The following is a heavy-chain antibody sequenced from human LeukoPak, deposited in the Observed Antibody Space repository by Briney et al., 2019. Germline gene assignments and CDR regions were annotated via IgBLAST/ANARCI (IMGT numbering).Heavy chain of an antibody. Sequence: GRSLRLSCAASGFTFSSYGMHWVRQAPGKGLEWVAVIWYDGSNKYYADSVKGRFTISRDNSKNTLYLQMNSLRAEDTAVYYCAGSEENYYDSSGYPDAFDIWGQGTMVTVSS. CDR2: IWYDGSNK. CDR1: GFTFSSYG. V-gene: IGHV3-33*01. CDR3: AGSEENYYDSSGYPDAFDI. D-gene: IGHD3-22*01. J-gene: IGHJ3*02.